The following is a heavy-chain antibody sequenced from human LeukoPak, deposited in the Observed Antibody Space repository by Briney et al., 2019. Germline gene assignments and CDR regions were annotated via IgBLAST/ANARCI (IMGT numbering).Heavy chain of an antibody. CDR1: GFTFSSYG. CDR3: ARSGIKMVRGLIIKSPYHMDV. D-gene: IGHD3-10*01. J-gene: IGHJ6*03. CDR2: ISGSGGST. Sequence: GGSLRLSCAASGFTFSSYGMSWVRQAPGKGLEWVSAISGSGGSTYYADSVKGRFTISRDDAKNSLSLQMNSLRAEDTAVYYCARSGIKMVRGLIIKSPYHMDVWGKGTTVTVSS. V-gene: IGHV3-23*01.